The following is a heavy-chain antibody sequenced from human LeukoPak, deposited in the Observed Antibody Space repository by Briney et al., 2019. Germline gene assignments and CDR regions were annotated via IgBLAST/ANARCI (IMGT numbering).Heavy chain of an antibody. Sequence: ASVKVSCKASGYTFTGYYMDWVRQAPGQGLEWMGRINPNSGGTNYAQKFQGRVTMTRDTSISTAYMELSRLRSDDTAVYYCARYLNAAATRGGFDYWGQGTLVTVSS. CDR3: ARYLNAAATRGGFDY. J-gene: IGHJ4*02. CDR1: GYTFTGYY. D-gene: IGHD2-15*01. V-gene: IGHV1-2*06. CDR2: INPNSGGT.